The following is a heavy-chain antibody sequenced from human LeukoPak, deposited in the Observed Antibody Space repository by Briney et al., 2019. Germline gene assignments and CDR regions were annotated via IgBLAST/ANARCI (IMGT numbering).Heavy chain of an antibody. V-gene: IGHV3-13*01. J-gene: IGHJ4*02. CDR2: IGSGGDT. D-gene: IGHD6-19*01. CDR1: GFSFSTYD. CDR3: ARAVAGTDEIDS. Sequence: PGGSLRLSCAGSGFSFSTYDMLWVRQAPGKGLEWVSAIGSGGDTYYAGSVKGRFTISRESAKTSFYLQMNSLNAGDTAVYFCARAVAGTDEIDSWGQGTLVTVYS.